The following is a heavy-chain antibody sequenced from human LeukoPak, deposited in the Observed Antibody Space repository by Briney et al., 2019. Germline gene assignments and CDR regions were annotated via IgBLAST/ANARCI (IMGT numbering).Heavy chain of an antibody. Sequence: ASVKVSCKVSGYTLTELSMHWVRQAPGKGLEWMGGFDPEDGETIYAQKFQGRVTMTEDTSTDTAYMELSSLRSEDTAVYYCASPGRSGSYFLAFDYWGQGTLVTVSS. V-gene: IGHV1-24*01. CDR3: ASPGRSGSYFLAFDY. D-gene: IGHD1-26*01. CDR2: FDPEDGET. J-gene: IGHJ4*02. CDR1: GYTLTELS.